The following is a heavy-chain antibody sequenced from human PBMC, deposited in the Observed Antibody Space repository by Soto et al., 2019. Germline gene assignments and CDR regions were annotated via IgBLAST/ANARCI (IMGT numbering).Heavy chain of an antibody. CDR2: MNPGSGDT. CDR3: ARMATFGSLNWFDP. V-gene: IGHV1-8*01. J-gene: IGHJ5*02. CDR1: GYSFTNND. Sequence: QVQLVQSGAEVREPGASVKVSCKASGYSFTNNDVTWVRHATGQGLEWMGWMNPGSGDTGYAQKFQGRVTMTRDISIATAYMELSSLRSDDTAIYYCARMATFGSLNWFDPWVQEPWSPSP. D-gene: IGHD3-16*01.